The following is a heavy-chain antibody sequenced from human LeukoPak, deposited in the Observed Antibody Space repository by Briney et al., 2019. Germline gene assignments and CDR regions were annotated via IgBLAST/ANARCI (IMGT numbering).Heavy chain of an antibody. D-gene: IGHD6-19*01. CDR2: IKQDGSEK. V-gene: IGHV3-7*01. CDR3: ARDSLYSSGWYPRSTNWFDP. J-gene: IGHJ5*02. CDR1: GFTFSSYW. Sequence: GGSLRLSCAASGFTFSSYWMSWVRQAPGKGLEWVANIKQDGSEKYYVDSVKGRFTISRDNAKNSLYLQMNSLRAEDTAVYYCARDSLYSSGWYPRSTNWFDPWGQGTLVTVSS.